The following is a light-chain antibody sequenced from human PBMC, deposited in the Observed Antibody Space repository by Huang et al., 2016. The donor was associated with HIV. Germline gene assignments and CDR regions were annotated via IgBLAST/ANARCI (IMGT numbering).Light chain of an antibody. CDR1: QGISTY. CDR2: SAS. J-gene: IGKJ2*01. Sequence: DIEMTQSPSSLSASVGDRVTVTCRASQGISTYLAWFQQKPGKAPKSLIQSASSLQSGVPSRFSGSGSGTDFTLTISGLQPDDSATYYCHQYYSFPYTFGQGTKLEIK. V-gene: IGKV1-16*01. CDR3: HQYYSFPYT.